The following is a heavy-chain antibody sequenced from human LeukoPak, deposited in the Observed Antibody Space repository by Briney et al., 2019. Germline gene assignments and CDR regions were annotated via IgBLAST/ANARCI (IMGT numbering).Heavy chain of an antibody. V-gene: IGHV3-20*01. Sequence: PGGSLRLSCAASGFTFDDYGMSWVRHAPGKGLEWVSGINWNGGSTGYADSVKGRFTISRDNAKNSLYLQMNSLRAEDTALYHCARDIYNWNDGSTFDYWGQGTLVTVSS. CDR1: GFTFDDYG. CDR3: ARDIYNWNDGSTFDY. CDR2: INWNGGST. D-gene: IGHD1-20*01. J-gene: IGHJ4*02.